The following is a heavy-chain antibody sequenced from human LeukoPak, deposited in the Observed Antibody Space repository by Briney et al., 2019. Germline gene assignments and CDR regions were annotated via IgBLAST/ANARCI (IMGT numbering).Heavy chain of an antibody. CDR3: AREGGYLQLRYFDY. D-gene: IGHD5-24*01. CDR1: GGSFSGYY. V-gene: IGHV4-34*01. Sequence: SETLSLTCAAYGGSFSGYYWSWIRQPPGKGLEWIGEINHSGSTNYNPSLKSRVTISVDTSKNQFSLKLSSVTAADTAVYYCAREGGYLQLRYFDYWGQGTLVTVSS. CDR2: INHSGST. J-gene: IGHJ4*02.